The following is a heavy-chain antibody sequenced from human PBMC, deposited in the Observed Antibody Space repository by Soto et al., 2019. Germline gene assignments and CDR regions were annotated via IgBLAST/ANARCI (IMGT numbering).Heavy chain of an antibody. CDR3: TKYESSGYFYPPFDS. J-gene: IGHJ4*02. D-gene: IGHD3-22*01. CDR1: GFTFSSYS. Sequence: GGSLRLSCTASGFTFSSYSMNWVRQAPGKGLEWVSHISSSSNTTYYADSVKGRFTISRDNAKNSLFLQMNSLRAEDTALYYCTKYESSGYFYPPFDSWGQGTLFTV. CDR2: ISSSSNTT. V-gene: IGHV3-48*01.